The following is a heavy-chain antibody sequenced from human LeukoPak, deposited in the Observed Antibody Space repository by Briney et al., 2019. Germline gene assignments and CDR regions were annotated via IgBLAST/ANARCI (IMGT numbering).Heavy chain of an antibody. D-gene: IGHD4-17*01. CDR3: ARGHYYGDYADY. Sequence: GASVKVSCKASGDTFTSYDINWVRQATGQGLEWMGWMNPNSGNTGYAQKFQGRVTMTRNTSISTAYMELSSLRSEDTAVYYCARGHYYGDYADYWGQGTLVTVSS. J-gene: IGHJ4*02. V-gene: IGHV1-8*01. CDR2: MNPNSGNT. CDR1: GDTFTSYD.